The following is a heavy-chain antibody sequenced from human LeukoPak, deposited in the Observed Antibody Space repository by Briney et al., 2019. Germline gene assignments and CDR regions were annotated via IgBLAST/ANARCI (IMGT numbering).Heavy chain of an antibody. CDR2: IYHSGST. D-gene: IGHD6-13*01. CDR1: GYSISSGYY. CDR3: ARLKRRSSSWYWFDP. J-gene: IGHJ5*02. V-gene: IGHV4-38-2*02. Sequence: PSETLSLTCTVSGYSISSGYYWGWIRQPPGKGLEWIGSIYHSGSTYYNPSLKSRVTISVDTSKNQFSLKLSSVTAADTAVYYCARLKRRSSSWYWFDPWGQGTLVTVSS.